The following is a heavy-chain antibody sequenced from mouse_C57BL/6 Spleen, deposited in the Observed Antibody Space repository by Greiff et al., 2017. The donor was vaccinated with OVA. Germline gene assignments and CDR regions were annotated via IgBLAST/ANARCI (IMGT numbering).Heavy chain of an antibody. D-gene: IGHD1-1*01. Sequence: EVQVVESGGGLVKPGGSLKLSCAASGFTFSSYAMSWVRQTPEKRLEWVATISDGGSYTYYPDNVKGRFTIARDHAKNNLYLQMSHLKSEDTAMYYCARDYYGSSYYFDYWGQGTTLTVSS. CDR1: GFTFSSYA. CDR2: ISDGGSYT. V-gene: IGHV5-4*01. J-gene: IGHJ2*01. CDR3: ARDYYGSSYYFDY.